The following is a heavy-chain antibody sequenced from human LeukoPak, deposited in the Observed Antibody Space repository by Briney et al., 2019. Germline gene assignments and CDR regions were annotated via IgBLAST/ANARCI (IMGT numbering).Heavy chain of an antibody. CDR3: ARQLEDAFDI. J-gene: IGHJ3*02. Sequence: NSSETLSLTCTVSGGSISSGDYYWSWIRQPPGKGLEWIGYIYYSGSTYYNPSLKSRVTISVDTSKNQFSLKLSSVTAADTAVYYCARQLEDAFDIWGQGTMVTVSS. D-gene: IGHD3-3*01. CDR1: GGSISSGDYY. V-gene: IGHV4-30-4*01. CDR2: IYYSGST.